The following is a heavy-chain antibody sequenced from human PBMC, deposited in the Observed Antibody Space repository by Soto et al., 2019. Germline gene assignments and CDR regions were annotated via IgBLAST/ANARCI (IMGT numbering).Heavy chain of an antibody. Sequence: GGSLRLSCAASGFTFSSYEMNWVRQAPGKGLEWVSYISSSGRTIYYADSVKGRFTIPRDNAKNSLYLQMNSLRAEDTAVYYCARSGYNWNDGARGYFDYWGQGTLVTVSS. J-gene: IGHJ4*02. CDR3: ARSGYNWNDGARGYFDY. CDR2: ISSSGRTI. V-gene: IGHV3-48*03. CDR1: GFTFSSYE. D-gene: IGHD1-20*01.